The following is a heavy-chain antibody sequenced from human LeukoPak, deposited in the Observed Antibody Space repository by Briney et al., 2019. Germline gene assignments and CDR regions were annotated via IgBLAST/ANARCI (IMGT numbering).Heavy chain of an antibody. CDR1: GGTFSSYA. D-gene: IGHD4-23*01. CDR3: ARARYGTNSEVGDY. V-gene: IGHV1-69*13. Sequence: ASVKVSCKASGGTFSSYAISWVRQAPGQGLEWMGGIIPIFGTANYAQKFQGRVTITADESTSTAYMELSSLRSDDTAVYYCARARYGTNSEVGDYWGQGTLVTVSS. J-gene: IGHJ4*02. CDR2: IIPIFGTA.